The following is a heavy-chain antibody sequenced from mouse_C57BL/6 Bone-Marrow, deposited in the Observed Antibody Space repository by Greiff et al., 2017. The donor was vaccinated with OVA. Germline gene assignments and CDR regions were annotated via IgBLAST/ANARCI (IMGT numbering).Heavy chain of an antibody. J-gene: IGHJ1*03. Sequence: EVMLVESEGGLVQPGSSMKLSCTASGFTFSDYYMAWVRQVPEKGLEWVANITSAGRSTYYLDSLKSRFIISRDNAKNILYLQMSSLKSEDTATYYCARDLWYFDVWGTGTTVTVSS. CDR1: GFTFSDYY. CDR2: ITSAGRST. CDR3: ARDLWYFDV. V-gene: IGHV5-16*01.